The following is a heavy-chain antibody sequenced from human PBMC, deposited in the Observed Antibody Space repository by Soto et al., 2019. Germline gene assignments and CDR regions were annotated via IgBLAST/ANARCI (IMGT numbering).Heavy chain of an antibody. CDR1: GYTFTGYY. CDR2: INPNSGGT. CDR3: ARGTLIVVVPSEGCMDV. V-gene: IGHV1-2*04. D-gene: IGHD2-2*01. Sequence: ASVKVSCQASGYTFTGYYMHWVRRAPGQGLEWMGWINPNSGGTNYAQKFQGWVTMTRDTSISTAYMELSRLRSDDTAVYYCARGTLIVVVPSEGCMDVWGQGTTVTVSS. J-gene: IGHJ6*02.